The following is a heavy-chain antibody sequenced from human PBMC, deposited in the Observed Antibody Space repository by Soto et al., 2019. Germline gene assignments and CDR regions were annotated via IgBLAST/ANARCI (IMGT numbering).Heavy chain of an antibody. CDR1: GFTVSTNY. D-gene: IGHD3-22*01. Sequence: GGSLRLSCAASGFTVSTNYMSWVRQAHGKGLEWVSVNYIGGSTYYADSVKGRFTISRDNSKNTLYLQMNSLRAEDTAVYYCAREFGGYYSFDYWGQGTLVTVSS. CDR2: NYIGGST. J-gene: IGHJ4*02. V-gene: IGHV3-53*01. CDR3: AREFGGYYSFDY.